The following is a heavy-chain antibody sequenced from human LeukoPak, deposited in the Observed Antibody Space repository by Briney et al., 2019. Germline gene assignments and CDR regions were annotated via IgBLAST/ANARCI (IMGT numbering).Heavy chain of an antibody. D-gene: IGHD3-10*01. CDR1: GFTFSTYG. V-gene: IGHV3-33*06. CDR2: IWFDGSNK. Sequence: GKSLKLSCAASGFTFSTYGMHWVRQAPGKGLEWVAVIWFDGSNKYYADSVKGRVTISRDNAKNTLYLQMNGLRADDTAVYYCAKEQNIRGVIIMVDSWGQGTLVIVSS. CDR3: AKEQNIRGVIIMVDS. J-gene: IGHJ4*02.